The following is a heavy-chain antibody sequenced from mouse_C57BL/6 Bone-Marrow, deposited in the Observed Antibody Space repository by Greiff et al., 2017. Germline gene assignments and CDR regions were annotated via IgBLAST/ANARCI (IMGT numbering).Heavy chain of an antibody. Sequence: VQLQQSGPELVKPGASVKMSCKASGYTFTDYNMHWVKQSHGKSLEWIGYINPNNGGTSYNQKFKGKATLTVNKSSSTAYMELRRLTSEDSAVYYCARHSRGIWRGAMDYWGQGTSVTVSS. CDR3: ARHSRGIWRGAMDY. V-gene: IGHV1-22*01. D-gene: IGHD1-1*02. CDR2: INPNNGGT. J-gene: IGHJ4*01. CDR1: GYTFTDYN.